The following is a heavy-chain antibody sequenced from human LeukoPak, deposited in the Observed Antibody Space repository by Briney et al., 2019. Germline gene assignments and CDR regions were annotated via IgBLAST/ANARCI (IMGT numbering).Heavy chain of an antibody. D-gene: IGHD1-26*01. CDR2: IGGGSERT. CDR1: GFSFSSYA. J-gene: IGHJ4*02. V-gene: IGHV3-23*01. Sequence: GRSLRLSCAASGFSFSSYAMSWVRQAPGKGLEWVSTIGGGSERTYYADSAKGRFTNSRDNSKNTVYLQMNSLRAEDTAVYYCAKVLSGSQDYWGQGTRVTVFS. CDR3: AKVLSGSQDY.